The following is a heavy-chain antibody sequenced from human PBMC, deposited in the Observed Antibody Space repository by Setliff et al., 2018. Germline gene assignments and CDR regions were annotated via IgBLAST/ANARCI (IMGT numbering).Heavy chain of an antibody. D-gene: IGHD3-22*01. CDR2: IYPGDSDT. J-gene: IGHJ3*02. Sequence: GESLKISCKGSGHSFTSYWIGWVRQMPGKGLEWMGIIYPGDSDTRYSPSFQGQVTISADKSISTAYLQWSSLKASDTAMYYCASTLYYYDSSGYGAFDIWGQGTMVTVSS. V-gene: IGHV5-51*01. CDR3: ASTLYYYDSSGYGAFDI. CDR1: GHSFTSYW.